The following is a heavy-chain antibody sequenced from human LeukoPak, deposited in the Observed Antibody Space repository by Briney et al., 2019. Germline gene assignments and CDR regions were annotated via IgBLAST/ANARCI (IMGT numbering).Heavy chain of an antibody. D-gene: IGHD3-22*01. CDR1: GFTFSSFG. J-gene: IGHJ3*02. V-gene: IGHV3-9*03. CDR2: ISWNSGSI. Sequence: PGGSLRLSCAASGFTFSSFGMHWVRQAPGKGLEGVAGISWNSGSIGYADSVKGRFTISRDNAKNSLYLQMNSLRAEDMALYYCAKQGDSSEAGAFDIWGQGTMVTVSS. CDR3: AKQGDSSEAGAFDI.